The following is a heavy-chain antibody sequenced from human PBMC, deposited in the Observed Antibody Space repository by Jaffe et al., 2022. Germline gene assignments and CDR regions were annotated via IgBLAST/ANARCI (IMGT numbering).Heavy chain of an antibody. Sequence: QVQLVESGGGLVKPGGSLRLSCAASGFTFSGYYMSWIRQVPGKGLEWVSFISSDGTAMKYADSVEGRFTISRDNAKNSLYLQMNSLRAEDTAVYYCAREVKTAGYWGQGTLVTVSS. J-gene: IGHJ4*02. V-gene: IGHV3-11*01. CDR1: GFTFSGYY. CDR2: ISSDGTAM. D-gene: IGHD2-21*02. CDR3: AREVKTAGY.